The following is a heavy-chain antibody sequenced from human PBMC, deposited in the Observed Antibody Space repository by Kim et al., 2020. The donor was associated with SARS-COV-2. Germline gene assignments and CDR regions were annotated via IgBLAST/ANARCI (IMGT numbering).Heavy chain of an antibody. CDR3: ARHRYLYGMDV. V-gene: IGHV3-7*01. Sequence: KKDVDAGKGRFTSSRDNAKNSLYLQMNSLRAEDTAVYYCARHRYLYGMDVWGQGTTVTVSS. CDR2: K. J-gene: IGHJ6*02. D-gene: IGHD2-2*02.